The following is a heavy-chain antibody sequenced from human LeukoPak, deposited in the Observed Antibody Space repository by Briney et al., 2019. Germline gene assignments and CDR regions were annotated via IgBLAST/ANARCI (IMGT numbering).Heavy chain of an antibody. J-gene: IGHJ4*02. Sequence: GSLRLSCAASGFTFSRYWMHWVRQAPGKGLMWVSRISPDGSTTLYADSVKGRFTISRDNAKNTLYLQMNSLRAEDTAVYYCAKDGCGGDCFYFDYWGQGTLVTVSS. CDR3: AKDGCGGDCFYFDY. CDR2: ISPDGSTT. CDR1: GFTFSRYW. V-gene: IGHV3-74*03. D-gene: IGHD2-21*02.